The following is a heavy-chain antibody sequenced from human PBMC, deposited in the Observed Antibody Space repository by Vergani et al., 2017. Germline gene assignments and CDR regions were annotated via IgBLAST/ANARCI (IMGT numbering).Heavy chain of an antibody. CDR1: GFTFSSYS. Sequence: EVQLVESGGGLVKPGGSLRLSCAASGFTFSSYSMNWVRQAPGKGLEWVSSISSSSSYIYYADSVKGRFTISRDNAKNSLYLQMNSLRAEDTAVYYCARDHVVFRGVIGFGMDVCDQGTTVTVSS. CDR3: ARDHVVFRGVIGFGMDV. D-gene: IGHD3-16*02. V-gene: IGHV3-21*01. J-gene: IGHJ6*02. CDR2: ISSSSSYI.